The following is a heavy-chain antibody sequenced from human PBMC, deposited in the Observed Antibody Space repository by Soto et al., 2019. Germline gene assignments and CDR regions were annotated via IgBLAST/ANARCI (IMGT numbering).Heavy chain of an antibody. J-gene: IGHJ4*02. CDR1: GGAFSSYA. CDR2: IIPIFGTA. V-gene: IGHV1-69*06. Sequence: GASVKVSCKASGGAFSSYAISWVRQAPGQGLEWMGGIIPIFGTANYAQKFQGRVTITADKSTSTAYMELSSLRSEDTAVYYCARGSADGYNNFDYWGQGTLVTVSS. CDR3: ARGSADGYNNFDY. D-gene: IGHD5-12*01.